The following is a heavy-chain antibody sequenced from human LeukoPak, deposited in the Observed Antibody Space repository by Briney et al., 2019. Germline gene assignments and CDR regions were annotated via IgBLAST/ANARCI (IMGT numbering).Heavy chain of an antibody. D-gene: IGHD2-15*01. V-gene: IGHV4-39*01. CDR2: IYYSGST. J-gene: IGHJ5*02. CDR3: ARQGVVVEEINWFDP. Sequence: PSETLSLTCTVSCGSISSSSYYWGWIRQPPGKGLEWIGSIYYSGSTYYNPSLKSRVTISVDTSKNQFSLKLSSVTAADTAVDDWARQGVVVEEINWFDPWGQGTLVTVSS. CDR1: CGSISSSSYY.